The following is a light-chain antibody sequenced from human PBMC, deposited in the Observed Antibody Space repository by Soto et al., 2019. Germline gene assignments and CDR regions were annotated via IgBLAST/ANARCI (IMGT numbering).Light chain of an antibody. CDR1: QSVNSN. V-gene: IGKV3-15*01. CDR2: GIS. CDR3: QQYSKWPIT. Sequence: EIPMTQSPAILSVSPGESATLSCRASQSVNSNYLAWYQQHPGQPPRLLIYGISTRATGIPARFSGSGSGTEFSLTISSLQSEDFAVYYCQQYSKWPITFGQGTRLEIK. J-gene: IGKJ5*01.